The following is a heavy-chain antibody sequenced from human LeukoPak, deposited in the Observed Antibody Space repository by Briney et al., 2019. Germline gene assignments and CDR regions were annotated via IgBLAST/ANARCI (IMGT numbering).Heavy chain of an antibody. CDR3: AREGGTYPYNFDY. CDR2: IWFDGSNK. V-gene: IGHV3-33*01. Sequence: PGGSLRLSCAASGFTFRSYGTHWVRQSPGKGLEWVAIIWFDGSNKYYAESVKGRFTISRDNSMNTLYLQMNSLRAEDTAVYYCAREGGTYPYNFDYWGQGTLVTVSS. J-gene: IGHJ4*02. CDR1: GFTFRSYG. D-gene: IGHD1-14*01.